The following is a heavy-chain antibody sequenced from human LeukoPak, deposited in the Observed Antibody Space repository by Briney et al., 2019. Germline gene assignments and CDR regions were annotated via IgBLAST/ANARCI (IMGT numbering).Heavy chain of an antibody. J-gene: IGHJ4*02. CDR1: GFTFSNYA. D-gene: IGHD1-26*01. CDR3: AKGKGTGSYYYFDY. V-gene: IGHV3-23*01. CDR2: ISNSGGTI. Sequence: PGGSLRLSCAASGFTFSNYAMSWVRQAPGEGLEWVPAISNSGGTIHYADSVKGRFTISRDNSKNTLYLQVNSLTAEDTAVYHCAKGKGTGSYYYFDYWGQGTLVIVSS.